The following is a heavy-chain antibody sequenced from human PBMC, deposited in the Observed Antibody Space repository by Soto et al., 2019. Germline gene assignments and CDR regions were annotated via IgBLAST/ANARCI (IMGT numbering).Heavy chain of an antibody. CDR3: ARGSREWFGELLSYYYYYYMDV. J-gene: IGHJ6*03. D-gene: IGHD3-10*01. V-gene: IGHV1-3*01. Sequence: PGGSLRLSCKASGYTFTSYALHWVRQAPGQRLEWMGWVNAGNGYTKYSQNFQGRVTMTRDTSASTSYMELSSLRSEDTAVYYCARGSREWFGELLSYYYYYYMDVWGKGTTITVSS. CDR2: VNAGNGYT. CDR1: GYTFTSYA.